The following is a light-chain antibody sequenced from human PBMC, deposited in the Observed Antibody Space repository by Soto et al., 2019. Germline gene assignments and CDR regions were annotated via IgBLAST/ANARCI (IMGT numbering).Light chain of an antibody. CDR2: GAS. V-gene: IGKV3-20*01. Sequence: ELVLTQSPGTLSLSPGERATLSCRASQSVSSSYLAWYQQKPGQAPRLLIYGASSRATGIPDRFSGSGSGTDFTLTISRREPEDFAVYYCQQYGSSPRTFGGGTKVEIK. J-gene: IGKJ4*01. CDR3: QQYGSSPRT. CDR1: QSVSSSY.